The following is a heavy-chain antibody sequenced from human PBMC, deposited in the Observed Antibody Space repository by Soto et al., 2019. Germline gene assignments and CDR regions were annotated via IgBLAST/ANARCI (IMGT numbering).Heavy chain of an antibody. CDR2: ISGSGGST. J-gene: IGHJ4*02. D-gene: IGHD5-18*01. V-gene: IGHV3-23*01. CDR1: GFTFSSYA. Sequence: GGSLRLSCAASGFTFSSYAMSWVRQDPGKGLEWVSAISGSGGSTYYADSVKGRFTISRDNSKNTLYLQMNSLRAEDTAVYYCAKDEQLWLHLSYFDYWGQGTLVTVSS. CDR3: AKDEQLWLHLSYFDY.